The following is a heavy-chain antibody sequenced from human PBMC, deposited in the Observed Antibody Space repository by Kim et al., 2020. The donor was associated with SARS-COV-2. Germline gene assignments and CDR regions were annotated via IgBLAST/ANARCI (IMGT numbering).Heavy chain of an antibody. Sequence: DSVKGRFTISRDNSKNTLYLQMNSLRAEDTAVYYCANLKGPDYYYYGMDVWGQGTTVTVSS. J-gene: IGHJ6*02. V-gene: IGHV3-23*01. CDR3: ANLKGPDYYYYGMDV.